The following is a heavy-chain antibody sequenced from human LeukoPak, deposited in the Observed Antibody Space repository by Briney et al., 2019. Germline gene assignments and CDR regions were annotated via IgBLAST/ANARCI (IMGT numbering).Heavy chain of an antibody. V-gene: IGHV4-59*01. D-gene: IGHD3-10*01. CDR1: GGSFSSYY. J-gene: IGHJ2*01. CDR3: VRLPGGRDWYFEL. CDR2: IDYSGNT. Sequence: SETLSLTCTVSGGSFSSYYWTWIRQPPGKGLEWIAYIDYSGNTNYSPSLKSRVTISVDTSRNQFSLKLSSVTAADTAVYFCVRLPGGRDWYFELWGRGTLVTVSS.